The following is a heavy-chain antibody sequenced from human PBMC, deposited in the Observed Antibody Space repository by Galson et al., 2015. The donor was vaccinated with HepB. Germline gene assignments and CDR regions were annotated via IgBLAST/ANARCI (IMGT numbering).Heavy chain of an antibody. Sequence: QSGAEVKKPGESLRISCKGSGYSFTSYWISWVRQMPGKGLEWMGRIDPSDSYTNYSPSFQGHVTISADKSISTAYLQWSSLKASDTAMYYCARAPFSKGAAAGPGWFDPWGQGTLVTVSS. V-gene: IGHV5-10-1*01. D-gene: IGHD6-13*01. CDR2: IDPSDSYT. J-gene: IGHJ5*02. CDR3: ARAPFSKGAAAGPGWFDP. CDR1: GYSFTSYW.